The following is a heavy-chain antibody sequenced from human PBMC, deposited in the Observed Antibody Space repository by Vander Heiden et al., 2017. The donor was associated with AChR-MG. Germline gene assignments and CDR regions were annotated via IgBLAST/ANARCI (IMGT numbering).Heavy chain of an antibody. CDR1: GFTFSSYG. Sequence: QVQLVESGGGVVQPGRSLRLSCAASGFTFSSYGMHGGRQAPGKGLEWVAVISYDGSNKYYADSVKGRFTISRDNSKNTLYLQMNSLRAEDTAVYYCAKDAGVWFGDYYFDYWGQGTLVTVSS. CDR3: AKDAGVWFGDYYFDY. J-gene: IGHJ4*02. V-gene: IGHV3-30*18. CDR2: ISYDGSNK. D-gene: IGHD3-10*01.